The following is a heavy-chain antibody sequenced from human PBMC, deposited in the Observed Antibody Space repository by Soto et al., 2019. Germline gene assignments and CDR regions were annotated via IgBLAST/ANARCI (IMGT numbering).Heavy chain of an antibody. Sequence: ASVKVSCKASGYTFTSYGISWVRQAPGQGLEWMGWISAYNGNTNYAQKLQGRVTMTTDTSTSTAYMELRSLKTEDTAVYYCTTAPGLNLLFWGQGTLVTVSS. CDR3: TTAPGLNLLF. V-gene: IGHV1-18*01. CDR2: ISAYNGNT. CDR1: GYTFTSYG. D-gene: IGHD2-8*02. J-gene: IGHJ4*02.